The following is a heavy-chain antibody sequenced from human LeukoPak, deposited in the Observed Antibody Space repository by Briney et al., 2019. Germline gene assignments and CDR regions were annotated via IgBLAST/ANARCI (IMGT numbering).Heavy chain of an antibody. V-gene: IGHV3-23*01. CDR3: AKDRYYYDSSGYYPFDY. CDR2: ISGSGGST. Sequence: PGGSLRLSCAASGFTFSSYAMSWVRQAPGKGLEWVSAISGSGGSTDYADSVKGRFTISRDNSKNTLYLQMNSLRAEDTAVYYCAKDRYYYDSSGYYPFDYWGQGTLVTVSS. J-gene: IGHJ4*02. D-gene: IGHD3-22*01. CDR1: GFTFSSYA.